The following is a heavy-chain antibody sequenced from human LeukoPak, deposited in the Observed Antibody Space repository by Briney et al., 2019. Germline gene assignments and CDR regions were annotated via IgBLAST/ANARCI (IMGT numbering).Heavy chain of an antibody. J-gene: IGHJ6*03. CDR2: ISSSGSYI. CDR3: AKSATFYYYMDV. Sequence: GGSLRLSCAASGLTFSSYSMNWVRQAPGKGLEWVSSISSSGSYIYYADSVKGRFTISRDNAKNSLYLQMNSLRAEDMALYYCAKSATFYYYMDVWGKGTTVTVSS. D-gene: IGHD2-15*01. CDR1: GLTFSSYS. V-gene: IGHV3-21*04.